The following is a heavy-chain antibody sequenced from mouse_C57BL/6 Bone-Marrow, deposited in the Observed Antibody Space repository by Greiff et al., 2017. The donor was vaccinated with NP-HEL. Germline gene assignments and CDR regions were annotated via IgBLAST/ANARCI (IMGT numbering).Heavy chain of an antibody. CDR3: ARSGYSNPAWFAY. V-gene: IGHV14-3*01. D-gene: IGHD2-5*01. J-gene: IGHJ3*01. CDR2: IDPANGNT. Sequence: VHVKQSVAELVRPGASVKLSCTASGFNIKNTYMHWVKQRPEQGLEWIGRIDPANGNTKYAPKFQGKATITADTSSNTAYLQLSSLTSEDTAIYYCARSGYSNPAWFAYWGQGTLVTVSA. CDR1: GFNIKNTY.